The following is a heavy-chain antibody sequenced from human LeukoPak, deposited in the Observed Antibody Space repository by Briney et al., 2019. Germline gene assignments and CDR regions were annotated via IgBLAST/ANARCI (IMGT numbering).Heavy chain of an antibody. CDR2: IIPIFGTA. Sequence: GASVKVSCKASGGTFSSYAISWVRQAPGQGLEWMGGIIPIFGTANYAQKFQGRVTITADESTSTAYMELSSLRSEDTAVYYCARGSGDKLPAAIDYYYGMDVWGQGTTVTVSS. V-gene: IGHV1-69*13. CDR3: ARGSGDKLPAAIDYYYGMDV. J-gene: IGHJ6*02. D-gene: IGHD2-2*02. CDR1: GGTFSSYA.